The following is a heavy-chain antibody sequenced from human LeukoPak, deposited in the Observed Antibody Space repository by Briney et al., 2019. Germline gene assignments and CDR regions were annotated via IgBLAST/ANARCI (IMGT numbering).Heavy chain of an antibody. CDR2: INHSGST. D-gene: IGHD3-10*01. CDR3: ARQGLEWFGELRNYYYYMDV. CDR1: GGSFSGYY. V-gene: IGHV4-34*01. Sequence: PSETLSLTCAVYGGSFSGYYWSWIRQPAGKGLEWSGEINHSGSTNYNPSLKSRVTISVDTSKNQFSLKLSSVTAADTAVYYCARQGLEWFGELRNYYYYMDVWGKGTTVTISS. J-gene: IGHJ6*03.